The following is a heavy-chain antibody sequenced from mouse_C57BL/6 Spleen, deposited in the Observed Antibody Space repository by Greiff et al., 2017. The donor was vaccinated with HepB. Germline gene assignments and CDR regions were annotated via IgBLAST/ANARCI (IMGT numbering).Heavy chain of an antibody. CDR2: IYPGSGNT. CDR3: ARGVYSNYGTMDY. V-gene: IGHV1-76*01. Sequence: VQLQQSGAELVRPGASVKLSCKASGYTFTDYYINWVKQRPGQGLEWIARIYPGSGNTYYNEKFKGKATLTADKSSSTAYMQLSSLTSEDSAVYFCARGVYSNYGTMDYWGQGTSVTVSS. J-gene: IGHJ4*01. D-gene: IGHD2-5*01. CDR1: GYTFTDYY.